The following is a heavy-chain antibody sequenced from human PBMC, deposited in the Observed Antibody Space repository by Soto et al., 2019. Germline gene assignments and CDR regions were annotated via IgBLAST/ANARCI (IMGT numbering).Heavy chain of an antibody. CDR2: IYYSGST. J-gene: IGHJ4*02. D-gene: IGHD3-22*01. V-gene: IGHV4-59*08. CDR3: ARVHYYDSSGHY. CDR1: GGSISSYY. Sequence: SETLSLTCTVSGGSISSYYWSWIRQPPGKGLEWIGYIYYSGSTNYNPSLKSRVTISVDTSKNQFSLKLSSVTAADTAVYYCARVHYYDSSGHYWGQGTLVTVSS.